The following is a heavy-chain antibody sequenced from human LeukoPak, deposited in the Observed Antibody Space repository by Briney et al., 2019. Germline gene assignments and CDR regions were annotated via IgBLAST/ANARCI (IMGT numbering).Heavy chain of an antibody. J-gene: IGHJ6*02. Sequence: ASVKVSCKASGYTFTSYDINWVRQATGQGLEWMGWMNPNSGNTGYAQKFQGRVTMTRNTSISTAYMELSSLRSEDTAVYYCARDSTIFGVVINTYYYGMDVWGQGTTVTVSS. CDR3: ARDSTIFGVVINTYYYGMDV. CDR1: GYTFTSYD. D-gene: IGHD3-3*01. V-gene: IGHV1-8*01. CDR2: MNPNSGNT.